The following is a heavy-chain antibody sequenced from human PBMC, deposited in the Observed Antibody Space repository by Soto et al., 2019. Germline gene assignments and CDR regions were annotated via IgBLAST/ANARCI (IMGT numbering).Heavy chain of an antibody. Sequence: ASVKVSCKASGYTFTSYDINWVRQATGQGLEWMGWMNPNSGNTGYAQKFQGRVTMTRNTSMSTAYMELRSLRSEDTAVYYCARVRGFVVRAPPVDYWGQGTLVTVSS. CDR3: ARVRGFVVRAPPVDY. D-gene: IGHD3-10*01. V-gene: IGHV1-8*01. CDR2: MNPNSGNT. J-gene: IGHJ4*02. CDR1: GYTFTSYD.